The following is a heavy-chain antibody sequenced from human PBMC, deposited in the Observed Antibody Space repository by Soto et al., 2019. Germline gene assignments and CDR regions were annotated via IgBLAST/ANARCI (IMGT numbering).Heavy chain of an antibody. J-gene: IGHJ4*02. V-gene: IGHV1-58*01. CDR1: GFTFTSSA. CDR2: IAVGSGYT. CDR3: AADATAWQQMVPSDY. D-gene: IGHD2-8*01. Sequence: ASEKVSCKASGFTFTSSAFQWVRQARGQRLEWIGWIAVGSGYTNYAQRFQDRVTLTRDMSTATTYMELSRLTSEDTAIYYCAADATAWQQMVPSDYWGQGTLVTVSS.